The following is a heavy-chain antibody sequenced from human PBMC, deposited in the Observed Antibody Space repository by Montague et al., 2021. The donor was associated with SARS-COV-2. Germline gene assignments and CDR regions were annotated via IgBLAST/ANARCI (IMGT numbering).Heavy chain of an antibody. J-gene: IGHJ6*02. CDR2: IWYDGSNQ. CDR1: GFTFSSYD. D-gene: IGHD3-10*01. Sequence: SLSLAASGFTFSSYDMHWVRQAPGKGLEWVAVIWYDGSNQYYGDSVKGRFTISRDNSKNTLYLQMNSLRAEDTAVYYCAREYSAPRWFGEYNRYGMDVWGQGTTVTVSS. V-gene: IGHV3-33*08. CDR3: AREYSAPRWFGEYNRYGMDV.